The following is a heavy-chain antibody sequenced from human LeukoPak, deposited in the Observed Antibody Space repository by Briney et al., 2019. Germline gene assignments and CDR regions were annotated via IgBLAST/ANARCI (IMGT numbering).Heavy chain of an antibody. Sequence: PGRSLRLSCAASGFTFSSYAMSWVRQAPGKGLEWVSAISGSGGSTYYADSVKGRFTISRDNSKNTLYLQMNSLRAEDTAVYYCANLQVIAAAVVTGYWGQGTLVTVSS. CDR2: ISGSGGST. D-gene: IGHD6-13*01. V-gene: IGHV3-23*01. CDR1: GFTFSSYA. J-gene: IGHJ4*02. CDR3: ANLQVIAAAVVTGY.